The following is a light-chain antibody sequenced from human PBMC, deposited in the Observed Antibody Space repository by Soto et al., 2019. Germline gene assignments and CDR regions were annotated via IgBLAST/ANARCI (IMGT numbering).Light chain of an antibody. Sequence: MVLTHSPVTLSLSPEEGASLSCRASQSVSSSYLAWYQQKPGQAPRLLIYGASSRATGIPDRFSGSGSGTDVTLTISRLEPEDFAVYYCQQYGSSALTFGGGTKVDIK. CDR3: QQYGSSALT. J-gene: IGKJ4*01. V-gene: IGKV3-20*01. CDR2: GAS. CDR1: QSVSSSY.